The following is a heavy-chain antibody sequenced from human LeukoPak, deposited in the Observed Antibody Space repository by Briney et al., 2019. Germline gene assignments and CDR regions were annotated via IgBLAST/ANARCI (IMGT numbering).Heavy chain of an antibody. CDR1: GFTFSSYG. J-gene: IGHJ4*02. D-gene: IGHD3-10*01. CDR2: ISGSGGST. V-gene: IGHV3-23*01. CDR3: ARQSDYYGSGSYFVY. Sequence: GGSLRLSCAASGFTFSSYGMSWVRQAPGKGLEWVSAISGSGGSTYYADPVKGRFTISRDNSKNTLYLQMNSLRAEDTAVYYCARQSDYYGSGSYFVYWGQGTLVTVSS.